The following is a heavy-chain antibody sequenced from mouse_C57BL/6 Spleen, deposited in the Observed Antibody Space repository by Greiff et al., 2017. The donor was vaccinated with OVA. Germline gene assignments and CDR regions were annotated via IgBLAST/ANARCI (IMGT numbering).Heavy chain of an antibody. CDR2: IYPGSGNT. V-gene: IGHV1-66*01. CDR3: ADSSGYGAMDY. J-gene: IGHJ4*01. CDR1: GYSFTSYY. D-gene: IGHD3-2*02. Sequence: LQESGPELVKPGASVKISCKASGYSFTSYYIHWVKQRPGQGLEWIGWIYPGSGNTKYNEKFKGKATLTADTSSSTAYMQLSSLTSEDSAVYYCADSSGYGAMDYWGQGTSVTVSS.